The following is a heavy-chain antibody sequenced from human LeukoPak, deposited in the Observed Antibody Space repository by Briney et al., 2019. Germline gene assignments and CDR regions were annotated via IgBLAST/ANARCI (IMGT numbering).Heavy chain of an antibody. V-gene: IGHV1-2*04. Sequence: ASVKVSCKASGYSFTDYYIHWVRQAPGQGLEWMGWINPFSGGTKYAQKFQGWVTMTRDTSISTAYMELSRLTSDDTAVYYCARGGYDLDYWGQGTLGTVSS. J-gene: IGHJ4*02. CDR1: GYSFTDYY. CDR3: ARGGYDLDY. D-gene: IGHD3-22*01. CDR2: INPFSGGT.